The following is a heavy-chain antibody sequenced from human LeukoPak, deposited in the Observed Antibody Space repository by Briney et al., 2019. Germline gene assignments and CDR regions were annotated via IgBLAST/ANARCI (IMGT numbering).Heavy chain of an antibody. V-gene: IGHV4-59*11. Sequence: SETLTLTCTVSGGSISSHYWSWIRKSPGKALEWIGYIYYSGRTNYNPSLKSRVTISVDTSKNQFSLKLSSVTAADTAVYYCAREITSSGWYYFDYWGQGTLVTVSS. CDR1: GGSISSHY. CDR3: AREITSSGWYYFDY. D-gene: IGHD6-19*01. J-gene: IGHJ4*02. CDR2: IYYSGRT.